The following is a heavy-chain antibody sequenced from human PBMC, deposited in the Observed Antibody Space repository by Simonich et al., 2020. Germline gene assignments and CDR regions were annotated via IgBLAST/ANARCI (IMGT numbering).Heavy chain of an antibody. D-gene: IGHD6-19*01. J-gene: IGHJ6*02. V-gene: IGHV3-21*01. CDR3: ARWIAVAGTGAYGMDV. CDR2: ISSSSSYI. Sequence: EVQLVESGGGLVKPGGSLRLSCAASGFTFSSYSMNWVRQAPGKGLAWVSSISSSSSYIYYADSVEGRLTISRDNAKNSLYLQMNSLRAEDTAVYYCARWIAVAGTGAYGMDVWGQGTTVTVSS. CDR1: GFTFSSYS.